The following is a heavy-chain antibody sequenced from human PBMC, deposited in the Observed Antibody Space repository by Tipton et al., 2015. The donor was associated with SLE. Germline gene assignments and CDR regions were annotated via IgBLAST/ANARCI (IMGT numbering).Heavy chain of an antibody. Sequence: LRLSCAVSGYSISSGYCWGWIRQPPGKGLEWIGSIYHSGSTYYNPSLKSRVTISADTSKNQFSLKLSSVTAADTAVYYCASAVVVNNDWYFDLWGRGTLVTVSS. J-gene: IGHJ2*01. D-gene: IGHD3-22*01. CDR3: ASAVVVNNDWYFDL. CDR1: GYSISSGYC. V-gene: IGHV4-38-2*01. CDR2: IYHSGST.